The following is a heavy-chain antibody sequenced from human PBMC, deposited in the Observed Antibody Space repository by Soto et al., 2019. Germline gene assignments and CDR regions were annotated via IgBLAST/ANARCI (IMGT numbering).Heavy chain of an antibody. D-gene: IGHD2-15*01. J-gene: IGHJ4*02. CDR2: ISCSGGST. Sequence: EVQLLESGGGLVQPGGSLRLSCAASGFTFSSYAMSWVRQAPGKGLEWVSAISCSGGSTYYADSVKGRFTISRDNSKNTLYLQMNSLRAEDTAVYYCAKLRPPLECSGGRCYSDYWGQGTLVTVSS. CDR1: GFTFSSYA. CDR3: AKLRPPLECSGGRCYSDY. V-gene: IGHV3-23*01.